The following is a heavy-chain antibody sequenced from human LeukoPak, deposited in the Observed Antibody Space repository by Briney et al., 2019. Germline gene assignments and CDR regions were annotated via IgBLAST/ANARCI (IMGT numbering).Heavy chain of an antibody. CDR1: GGTFSSYA. CDR2: IIPIFGTA. D-gene: IGHD6-6*01. J-gene: IGHJ5*02. V-gene: IGHV1-69*05. CDR3: ARVGIAARHVGWFDP. Sequence: GSSVKVSCKASGGTFSSYAISWVRQAPGQGLEWIGGIIPIFGTANYAQKFQGRVTITTDESTSTAYMELSSLRSEDTAVYYCARVGIAARHVGWFDPWGQGTLVTVSS.